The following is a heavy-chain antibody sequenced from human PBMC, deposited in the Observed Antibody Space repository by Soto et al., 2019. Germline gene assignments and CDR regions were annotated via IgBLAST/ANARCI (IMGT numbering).Heavy chain of an antibody. Sequence: GGSLRLSCEASGFTLRSYAMTWIRQAPGKGLEWVSLISANDVGTYYAESVKTRFTISTDQSRNTVYLQMDSLRADDTAIYYCAKAKNDSNWDNRHPFDYWGQGTLVTVSS. CDR1: GFTLRSYA. D-gene: IGHD7-27*01. V-gene: IGHV3-23*01. CDR3: AKAKNDSNWDNRHPFDY. CDR2: ISANDVGT. J-gene: IGHJ4*02.